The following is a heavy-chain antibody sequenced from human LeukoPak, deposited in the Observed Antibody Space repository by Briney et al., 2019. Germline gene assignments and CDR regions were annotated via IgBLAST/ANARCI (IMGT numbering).Heavy chain of an antibody. V-gene: IGHV4-39*01. CDR1: GGSVSSSSYY. J-gene: IGHJ3*02. CDR3: AGHFYGRSGLDAFDI. Sequence: PSETLSLTCTVSGGSVSSSSYYWGYIRQPPGKGLEWIGSIYHSGTTYYNPSLKSRVTISLDTSKNQFSLKLSSVTAADTAVYYCAGHFYGRSGLDAFDIWGQGTMVTVSS. D-gene: IGHD3-22*01. CDR2: IYHSGTT.